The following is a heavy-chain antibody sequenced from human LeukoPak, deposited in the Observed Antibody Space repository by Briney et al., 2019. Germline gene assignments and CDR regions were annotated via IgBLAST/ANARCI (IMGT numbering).Heavy chain of an antibody. CDR3: AKGRRDGYNFDFDY. J-gene: IGHJ4*02. CDR1: GFTFSSYA. D-gene: IGHD5-24*01. Sequence: GGTLRLSCAASGFTFSSYAMNWVRQAPGKGLEWVSTISGGGGSTYYADSVKGRFTISRDNSKNTLYLQMNSLRAEDTAVYYCAKGRRDGYNFDFDYWGQGTLVTVSS. V-gene: IGHV3-23*01. CDR2: ISGGGGST.